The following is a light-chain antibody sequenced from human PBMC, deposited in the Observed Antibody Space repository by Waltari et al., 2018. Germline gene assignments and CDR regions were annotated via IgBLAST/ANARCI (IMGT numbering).Light chain of an antibody. V-gene: IGKV1-39*01. CDR1: QTINNF. CDR3: QQSYTAPIT. J-gene: IGKJ5*01. Sequence: DIQMNQSPSSLSASVGDRVTITCRASQTINNFLNWYQQKPGKAPNLLIYAASSLQSGVPLRFSGSGSGTDFTLNITTLQPEDFATYYCQQSYTAPITFGQGTRLEIK. CDR2: AAS.